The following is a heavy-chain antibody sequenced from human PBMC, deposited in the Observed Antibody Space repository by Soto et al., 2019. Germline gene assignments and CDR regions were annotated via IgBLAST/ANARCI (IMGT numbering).Heavy chain of an antibody. CDR3: ARESSSSGWYIY. CDR1: GFTFSDYY. J-gene: IGHJ4*02. CDR2: ISSSSSYT. D-gene: IGHD6-19*01. Sequence: PGGSLRLSCAASGFTFSDYYMSWIRQAPGKGLEWVSYISSSSSYTNYADSVKGRFTISRDNAKNSLYLQMNSLRAEDTAVYYCARESSSSGWYIYWGQGTLVTVSS. V-gene: IGHV3-11*05.